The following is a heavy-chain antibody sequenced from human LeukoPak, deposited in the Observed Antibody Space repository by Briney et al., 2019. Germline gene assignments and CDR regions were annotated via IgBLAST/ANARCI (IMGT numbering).Heavy chain of an antibody. CDR3: ARGGYRYYYYMDV. J-gene: IGHJ6*03. D-gene: IGHD1-1*01. V-gene: IGHV4-61*01. Sequence: SETLSLTCSVSDYSISSGYYWSWIRQPPGKGLEWIGYIYYSGSTNYNPSLKSRVTISVDTSKNQFSLKLSSVTAADTAVYYCARGGYRYYYYMDVWGKGTTVTISS. CDR2: IYYSGST. CDR1: DYSISSGYY.